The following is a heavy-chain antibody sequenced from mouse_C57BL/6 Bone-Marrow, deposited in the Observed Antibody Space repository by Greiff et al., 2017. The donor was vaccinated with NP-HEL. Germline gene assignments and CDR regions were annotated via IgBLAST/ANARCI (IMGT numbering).Heavy chain of an antibody. Sequence: QVQLQQSGAELARPGASVKMSCKASGYTFTSYTMHWVKQRPGQGLEWIGYINPSSGYTKYNQKFKDKATLTADKSSSTAYMQLSSLTSEDSAVYYCARFYYYGPPKDYWGQGTTLTVSS. J-gene: IGHJ2*01. CDR1: GYTFTSYT. CDR3: ARFYYYGPPKDY. V-gene: IGHV1-4*01. D-gene: IGHD1-1*01. CDR2: INPSSGYT.